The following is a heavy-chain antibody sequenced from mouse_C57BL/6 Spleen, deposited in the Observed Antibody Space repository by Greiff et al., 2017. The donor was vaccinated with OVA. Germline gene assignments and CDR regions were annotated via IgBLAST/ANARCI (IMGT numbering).Heavy chain of an antibody. Sequence: VQLQQSGAELVRPGASVKLSCTASGFNIKDDYMHWVKQRPEQGLEWIGWIDPENGDTEYASKFQGKATITADTSSNTAYLQLSSLTSEDTAVYYCTTRGELGRSAMDYWGQGTSVTVSS. CDR2: IDPENGDT. CDR3: TTRGELGRSAMDY. CDR1: GFNIKDDY. V-gene: IGHV14-4*01. J-gene: IGHJ4*01. D-gene: IGHD4-1*01.